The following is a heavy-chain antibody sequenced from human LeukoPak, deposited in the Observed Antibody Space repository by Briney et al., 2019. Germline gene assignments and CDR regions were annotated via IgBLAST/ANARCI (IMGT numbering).Heavy chain of an antibody. J-gene: IGHJ3*02. CDR3: ASTLGVPPPEDAFDI. CDR1: GFTFSSYA. D-gene: IGHD1-26*01. V-gene: IGHV3-21*01. Sequence: PGGSLRLSCAASGFTFSSYAMSWVRQAPGKGLEWVSSISSSSSYIYYADSVKGRFTISRDNAKNSLYLQMNSLRAEDTAVYYCASTLGVPPPEDAFDIWGQGTMVTVSS. CDR2: ISSSSSYI.